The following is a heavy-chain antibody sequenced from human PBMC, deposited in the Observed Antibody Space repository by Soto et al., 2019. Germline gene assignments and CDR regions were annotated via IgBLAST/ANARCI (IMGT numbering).Heavy chain of an antibody. D-gene: IGHD3-22*01. J-gene: IGHJ6*02. CDR3: AGGRIVVVGSRAYYGMDV. Sequence: QVHLLLQSGAEVKKPGSSVKVSCKASGGTPSNSAISWVRKAPGQGLDWRGGIIPVFGLVKYAQNFQGRVTITADESTNTAYMELSSLRPEDTAVYYCAGGRIVVVGSRAYYGMDVWGQGTTVTVSS. CDR2: IIPVFGLV. V-gene: IGHV1-69*01. CDR1: GGTPSNSA.